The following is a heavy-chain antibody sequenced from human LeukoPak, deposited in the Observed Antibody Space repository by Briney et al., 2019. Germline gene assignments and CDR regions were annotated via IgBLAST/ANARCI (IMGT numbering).Heavy chain of an antibody. CDR2: ISSSGSAI. V-gene: IGHV3-48*03. Sequence: GGSLRLSCAASGFTFSSYEMNWVRQAPGKGLEWVSYISSSGSAIYYADSVKGRFTISRDNAKNSLYLQMNSLRAEDTAVYYCARVNYYGSGSYYKAPYYYGMDVWGKGTTVTVSS. J-gene: IGHJ6*04. CDR3: ARVNYYGSGSYYKAPYYYGMDV. D-gene: IGHD3-10*01. CDR1: GFTFSSYE.